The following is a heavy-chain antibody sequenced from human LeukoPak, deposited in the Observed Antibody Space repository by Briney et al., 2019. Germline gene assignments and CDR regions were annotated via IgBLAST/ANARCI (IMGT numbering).Heavy chain of an antibody. J-gene: IGHJ6*03. Sequence: PSETLSLTCAVYGGSFSGYYWSWIRQPPGKGLEWIGEINHSGSTNYNPSLKSRVTISVDTSKNQFSLKLSSVTAADTAVYYCARDGFSSGYGWGGGYYYITWTSGAQGPRSPSP. CDR3: ARDGFSSGYGWGGGYYYITWTS. V-gene: IGHV4-34*01. D-gene: IGHD5-18*01. CDR1: GGSFSGYY. CDR2: INHSGST.